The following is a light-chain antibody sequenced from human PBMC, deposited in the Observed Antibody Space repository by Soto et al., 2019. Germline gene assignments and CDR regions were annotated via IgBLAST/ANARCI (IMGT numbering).Light chain of an antibody. Sequence: QSALTQPASVSGSPGQSITISCTGTSSDVGGYNYVSWYQHHPGKAPKVMIYEVSNRPSGVSNRFSGSKSGNTASLTISGLQGGGEGEYYCCSWTNTNPLVFGRGTKLTVL. J-gene: IGLJ3*02. CDR2: EVS. V-gene: IGLV2-14*01. CDR1: SSDVGGYNY. CDR3: CSWTNTNPLV.